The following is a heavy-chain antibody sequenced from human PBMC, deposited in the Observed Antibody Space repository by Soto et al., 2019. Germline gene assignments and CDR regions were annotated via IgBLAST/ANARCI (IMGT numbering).Heavy chain of an antibody. CDR3: AKVVVGAPRHPDFDS. D-gene: IGHD2-15*01. CDR1: CGSINNGDYF. J-gene: IGHJ4*02. Sequence: PSETLSLTCTVSCGSINNGDYFWGWIRQPPGKGLEWIGSVYHSGTTNYNPSLKSRVTISVDTSKNQFSLNLRSVTAADTAVYYCAKVVVGAPRHPDFDSWGQGTLVTVSS. CDR2: VYHSGTT. V-gene: IGHV4-39*01.